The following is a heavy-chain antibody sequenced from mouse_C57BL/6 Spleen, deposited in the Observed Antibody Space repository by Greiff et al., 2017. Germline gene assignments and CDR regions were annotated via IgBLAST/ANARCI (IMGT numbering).Heavy chain of an antibody. CDR1: GYTFTSYW. D-gene: IGHD1-1*01. CDR3: ARRYCGSSQAWFAY. Sequence: QVQLQQPGAELVKPGASVKLSCKASGYTFTSYWMHWVKQRPGQGLEWIGMIHPNRGSTNYNEKFKSKATLTVDKSSSTAYMQLSSLTSEDSAVYYCARRYCGSSQAWFAYWGQGTLVTVSA. J-gene: IGHJ3*01. CDR2: IHPNRGST. V-gene: IGHV1-64*01.